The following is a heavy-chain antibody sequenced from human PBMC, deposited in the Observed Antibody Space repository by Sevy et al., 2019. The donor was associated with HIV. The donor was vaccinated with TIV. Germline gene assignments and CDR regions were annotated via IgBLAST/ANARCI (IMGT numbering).Heavy chain of an antibody. D-gene: IGHD2-15*01. Sequence: ASVKVSCKASGYTFTSYRVSWVRQAPGQGLEWMGWISAHNGDTHYAQKSQGRVTMTTDTPTSTAYMDLGSLRSDDTAVYYCARAYCSGGSCYSLAYWGQGTLVTVSS. CDR1: GYTFTSYR. CDR3: ARAYCSGGSCYSLAY. CDR2: ISAHNGDT. J-gene: IGHJ4*02. V-gene: IGHV1-18*01.